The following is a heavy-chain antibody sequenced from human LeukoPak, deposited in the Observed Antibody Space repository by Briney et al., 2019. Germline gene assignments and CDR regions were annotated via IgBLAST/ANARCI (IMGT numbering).Heavy chain of an antibody. CDR2: IYYSGST. V-gene: IGHV4-59*01. J-gene: IGHJ6*03. CDR1: GGSISSYY. D-gene: IGHD3-10*01. CDR3: ARYGSGDYYYYYMDV. Sequence: RSSETLSLTCTVSGGSISSYYWSWIRQPPGKGLEWIGYIYYSGSTNYNPSLKSRVTISVDTSKNQFSLKLSSVTAADTAVYYCARYGSGDYYYYYMDVWGKGTTVTISS.